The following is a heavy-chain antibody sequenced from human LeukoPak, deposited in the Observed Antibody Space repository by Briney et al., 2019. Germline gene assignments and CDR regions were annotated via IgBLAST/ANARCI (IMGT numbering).Heavy chain of an antibody. CDR3: ARGRGYNSFDY. V-gene: IGHV4-34*01. CDR2: INHSGST. Sequence: SETLSLTXAVYGGSFSGYYWSWIRQPPGKGLEWIGEINHSGSTNYNPSLKRRVTISVDTSKNQFSLKLRSVTAADTAVYYCARGRGYNSFDYWGQGTLVTVSS. D-gene: IGHD5-24*01. J-gene: IGHJ4*02. CDR1: GGSFSGYY.